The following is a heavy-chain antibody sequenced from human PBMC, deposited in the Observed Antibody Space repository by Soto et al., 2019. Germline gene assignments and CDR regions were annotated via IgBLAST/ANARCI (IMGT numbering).Heavy chain of an antibody. CDR3: AKAWIPGTINY. V-gene: IGHV3-48*01. CDR1: GFSVSGYS. J-gene: IGHJ4*01. Sequence: EVQLMESGGGLVRPGGSLRLSCAASGFSVSGYSMNWVRQAPGKGLEWISYIRGSSGTTIYAASVRGRFTISRDNANNSLYLQMDSLRAEDTAVYYCAKAWIPGTINYWGHGTLIIVSS. CDR2: IRGSSGTT. D-gene: IGHD1-7*01.